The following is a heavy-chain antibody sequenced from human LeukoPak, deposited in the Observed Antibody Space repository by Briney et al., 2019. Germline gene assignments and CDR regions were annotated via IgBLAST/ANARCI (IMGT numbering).Heavy chain of an antibody. Sequence: GESLKISCKGSEYSFTSYWIGWVRQMPGKGLEWMGIIYPGDSDTRYSPSFQGQVTISADKSISTAYLQWSSLKASDTAMYYCARGYCSGGSCYLGDFDYWGQGTLVTVSS. CDR2: IYPGDSDT. V-gene: IGHV5-51*01. CDR3: ARGYCSGGSCYLGDFDY. J-gene: IGHJ4*02. CDR1: EYSFTSYW. D-gene: IGHD2-15*01.